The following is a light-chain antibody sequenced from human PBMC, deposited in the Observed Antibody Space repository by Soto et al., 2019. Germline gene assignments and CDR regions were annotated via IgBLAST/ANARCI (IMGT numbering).Light chain of an antibody. CDR3: QQSNTWPPWT. Sequence: DIQMTQSPSSLSASVGDRVTITCRASQGVSAYLLWYQQTQGKAPKLLIYATSTRATGIPARFSGSGSGTEFTLTISSLQSEDFAVYYCQQSNTWPPWTFGQGTKVEIK. J-gene: IGKJ1*01. V-gene: IGKV1-NL1*01. CDR1: QGVSAY. CDR2: ATS.